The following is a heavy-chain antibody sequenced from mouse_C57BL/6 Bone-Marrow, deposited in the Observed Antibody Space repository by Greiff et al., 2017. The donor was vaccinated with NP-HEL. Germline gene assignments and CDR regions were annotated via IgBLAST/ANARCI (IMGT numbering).Heavy chain of an antibody. CDR3: ARLGGSSPWYFDV. D-gene: IGHD1-1*01. V-gene: IGHV3-8*01. CDR1: GYSITSDY. CDR2: ISYSGST. J-gene: IGHJ1*03. Sequence: EVQLVESGPGLAKPSQTLSLTCSVTGYSITSDYWNWIRKFPGNKLEYMGYISYSGSTYYNPSLKRRISITLDTSKNQYYMQLNSGTTEDTATYYCARLGGSSPWYFDVWGTGTTVTVSS.